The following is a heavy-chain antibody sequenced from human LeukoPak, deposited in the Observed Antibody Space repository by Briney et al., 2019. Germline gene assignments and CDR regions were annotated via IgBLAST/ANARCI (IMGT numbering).Heavy chain of an antibody. CDR3: AKHGRGNNSRDYFDY. J-gene: IGHJ4*02. Sequence: GGSLRLSCAASEFTFSNYAMSWVRQAPGKGLEWVSGISGSGGSGKTYYTDSVKGRFTTSRDHSENTLYLQMNSLRAEDTAVYHCAKHGRGNNSRDYFDYWGQGTLVTVSS. V-gene: IGHV3-23*01. D-gene: IGHD5-12*01. CDR1: EFTFSNYA. CDR2: ISGSGGSGKT.